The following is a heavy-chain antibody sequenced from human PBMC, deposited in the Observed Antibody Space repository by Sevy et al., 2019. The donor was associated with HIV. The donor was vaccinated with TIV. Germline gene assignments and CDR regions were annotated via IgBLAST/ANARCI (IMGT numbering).Heavy chain of an antibody. J-gene: IGHJ4*02. Sequence: GGSLRLSCTASGFTFSSYDMNWVRQAPGKGLEWVSKISSSGSSIYYADSVKGRFTISRDNAKNSLNLQMNSLRAEDTAVYYCARGAYCGGDCYPFDYWGQGTLVTVSS. V-gene: IGHV3-48*03. CDR3: ARGAYCGGDCYPFDY. D-gene: IGHD2-21*01. CDR2: ISSSGSSI. CDR1: GFTFSSYD.